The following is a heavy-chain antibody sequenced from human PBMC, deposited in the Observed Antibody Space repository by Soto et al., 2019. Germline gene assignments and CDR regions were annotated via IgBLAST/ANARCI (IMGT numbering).Heavy chain of an antibody. CDR1: GFTFSSYA. CDR2: ISGSGGST. D-gene: IGHD3-22*01. V-gene: IGHV3-23*01. J-gene: IGHJ4*02. CDR3: AKDARAYYYDSSGYRRTPFDC. Sequence: EVQLLESGGGLVQPGGSLRLSCAASGFTFSSYAMSWVRQAPGKGLEWVAAISGSGGSTYYADSVKGRFTISRDNSKNTLYLQMNRLRAEDTAVYYCAKDARAYYYDSSGYRRTPFDCWGQGTLVTVSS.